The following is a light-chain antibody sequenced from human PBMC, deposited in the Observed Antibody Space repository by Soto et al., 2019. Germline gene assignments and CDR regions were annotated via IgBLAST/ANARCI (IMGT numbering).Light chain of an antibody. V-gene: IGKV1-39*01. Sequence: IQLTQSPSSLSASVGARVTITCRASQAISSYLAWYQHTPGKVPKVLIYVASTLQSGVPSRFSGSGSGTDFTLTISSLQPEDIATYYCQESYSTHMFSFGPGTKVDIK. CDR2: VAS. CDR3: QESYSTHMFS. CDR1: QAISSY. J-gene: IGKJ3*01.